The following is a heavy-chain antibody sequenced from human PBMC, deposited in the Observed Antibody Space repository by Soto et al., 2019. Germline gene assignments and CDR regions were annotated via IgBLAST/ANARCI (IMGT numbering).Heavy chain of an antibody. J-gene: IGHJ4*02. CDR3: ASGTNGAFFVY. D-gene: IGHD2-8*01. CDR2: ISSRSSTI. Sequence: QVQLVESGGGLVKPGGSLRLSCAASGFTFSDYYMSWIRQAPGKGQEWVSYISSRSSTIFYADSVKGRFTISRDNVKNSLYLQMNSLRAEDTAVYYCASGTNGAFFVYWGQGILVTVSS. V-gene: IGHV3-11*01. CDR1: GFTFSDYY.